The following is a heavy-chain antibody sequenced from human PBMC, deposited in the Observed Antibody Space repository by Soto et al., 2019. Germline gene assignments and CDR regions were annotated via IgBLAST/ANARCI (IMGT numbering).Heavy chain of an antibody. Sequence: SEALYLTSAVPRGPLDNYLWTWIRQPPEKGLEWIGYINPRANTNYNPSLKSRVTISADMSKNQFSLTMTSVTAADTAVYYCARHPGYYDILTGYTTYYFDYWGQVILVT. D-gene: IGHD3-9*01. J-gene: IGHJ4*02. CDR1: RGPLDNYL. CDR3: ARHPGYYDILTGYTTYYFDY. CDR2: INPRANT. V-gene: IGHV4-4*09.